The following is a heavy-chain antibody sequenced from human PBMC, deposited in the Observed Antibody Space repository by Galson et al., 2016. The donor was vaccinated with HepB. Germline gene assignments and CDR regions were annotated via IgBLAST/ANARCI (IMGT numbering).Heavy chain of an antibody. CDR1: GFTFSNFG. Sequence: SLRLSCAASGFTFSNFGMHWVRQAPGKGLEWLAVIWFDGSQKFHAESVKGRFTISRDNSRNTLYLQMNSLRAEDTSIYYCARDFGDHGSVGLDKWGQGTLVTVSS. V-gene: IGHV3-33*01. CDR3: ARDFGDHGSVGLDK. D-gene: IGHD4-17*01. J-gene: IGHJ4*02. CDR2: IWFDGSQK.